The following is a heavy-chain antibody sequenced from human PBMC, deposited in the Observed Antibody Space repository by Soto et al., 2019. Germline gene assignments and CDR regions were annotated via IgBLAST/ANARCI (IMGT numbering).Heavy chain of an antibody. J-gene: IGHJ4*02. CDR2: IYYSGST. CDR3: AREIYPRDLNNFGYYFDY. Sequence: RSETLSLTCTVSGGSVSRGSYYWIWIRQPQGQGLEWIGYIYYSGSTNYNPSLKSRVTISVDTSKNQFSLKLSSVTAADTAVYYCAREIYPRDLNNFGYYFDYSGQGTLLTVSS. V-gene: IGHV4-61*01. CDR1: GGSVSRGSYY. D-gene: IGHD1-1*01.